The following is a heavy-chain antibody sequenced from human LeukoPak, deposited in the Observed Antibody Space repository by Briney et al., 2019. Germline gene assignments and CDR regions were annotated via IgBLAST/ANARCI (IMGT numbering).Heavy chain of an antibody. CDR2: INHSGST. J-gene: IGHJ4*02. D-gene: IGHD2-15*01. V-gene: IGHV4-34*01. CDR1: GGSFSGYY. CDR3: ARGLPSGGSCYDY. Sequence: PSETLSLTCAVYGGSFSGYYWSWIRQPPGKGLEWIGEINHSGSTNHNPSLKSRVTISVDTSKNQFSLKLSSVTAADTAVYYCARGLPSGGSCYDYWGQGTLVTVSS.